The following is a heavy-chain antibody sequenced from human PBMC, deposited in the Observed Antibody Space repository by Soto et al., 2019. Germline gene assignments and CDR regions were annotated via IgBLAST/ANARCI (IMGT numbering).Heavy chain of an antibody. J-gene: IGHJ5*02. Sequence: ASVKVSCKASGYTFTSYYMHWVRQAPGQGLEWMGIINPSGGSTRYAQKFQGRVTMTRDTSTSTVHMQLSSLRSEDTAVGYCAGDYGSGSYYLPRWFDPWGQGSLVTVSS. D-gene: IGHD3-10*01. CDR2: INPSGGST. V-gene: IGHV1-46*01. CDR3: AGDYGSGSYYLPRWFDP. CDR1: GYTFTSYY.